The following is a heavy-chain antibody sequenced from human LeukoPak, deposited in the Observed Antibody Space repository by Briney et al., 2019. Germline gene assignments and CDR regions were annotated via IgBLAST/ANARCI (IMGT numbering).Heavy chain of an antibody. CDR1: GGSISSYY. CDR3: ARHEVEYYDSSGYQWYFDL. V-gene: IGHV4-59*08. D-gene: IGHD3-22*01. Sequence: PSETLSLTCTVSGGSISSYYWSWIRQPPGKGLEWIGYIYYSGSTNYNPSLKSRVTISVDTSKNQFSLKLSSVTAADTAVYYCARHEVEYYDSSGYQWYFDLWGRGTLVTVSS. CDR2: IYYSGST. J-gene: IGHJ2*01.